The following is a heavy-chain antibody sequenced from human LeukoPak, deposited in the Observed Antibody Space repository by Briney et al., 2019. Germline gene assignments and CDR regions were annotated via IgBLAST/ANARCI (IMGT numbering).Heavy chain of an antibody. D-gene: IGHD3-10*01. CDR3: ARSYGSGSYDLYYYYMDV. CDR1: GFTFSSYG. CDR2: VSYDGSNE. Sequence: GGSLRLSCAASGFTFSSYGMHWVRQAPGKGLEWVAVVSYDGSNEYYADSVKGRFTISRDNSKNTLYLQMNSLRAEDTAVYYCARSYGSGSYDLYYYYMDVWGKGTTVTVSS. J-gene: IGHJ6*03. V-gene: IGHV3-30*03.